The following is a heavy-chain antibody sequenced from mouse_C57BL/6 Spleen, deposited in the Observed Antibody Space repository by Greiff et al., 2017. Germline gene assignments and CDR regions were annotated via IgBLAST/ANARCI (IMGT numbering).Heavy chain of an antibody. J-gene: IGHJ4*01. CDR1: GYTFTSYW. V-gene: IGHV1-69*01. D-gene: IGHD2-3*01. CDR3: ARKIYDGYPYAMDY. Sequence: QVQLQQSGAELVMPGASVKLSCKASGYTFTSYWMHWVKQRPGQGLEWIGEIDPSDSYTNYNQKFKGKSTLTVDKSSSTAYMQLSSLTSEDSAVYYCARKIYDGYPYAMDYWGQGTSVTVSS. CDR2: IDPSDSYT.